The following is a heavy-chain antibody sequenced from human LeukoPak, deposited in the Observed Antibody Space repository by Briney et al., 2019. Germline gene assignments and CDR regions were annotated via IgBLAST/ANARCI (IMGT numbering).Heavy chain of an antibody. J-gene: IGHJ4*02. CDR2: IYYSGIT. CDR3: ARSDYYDYRQIDI. CDR1: GNSIITSSYY. Sequence: TPSETLSLTCTVSGNSIITSSYYWGWIRQPPGKGLEWLGSIYYSGITHYNPSLKRRVTIYVDTSRNQFSLHLYSVTAADTAVFYCARSDYYDYRQIDIWGQGTLVTVSS. D-gene: IGHD3-22*01. V-gene: IGHV4-39*01.